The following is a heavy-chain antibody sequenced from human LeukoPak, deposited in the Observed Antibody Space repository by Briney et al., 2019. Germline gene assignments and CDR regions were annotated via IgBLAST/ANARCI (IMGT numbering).Heavy chain of an antibody. CDR1: GYTFTSYA. V-gene: IGHV1-3*01. Sequence: ASVKVSCKASGYTFTSYAMHWVRQAPGQRLEWMGWINAGNGNTKYSQKFQSRVTITRDTSASTAYMELSSLRSEDTAVYYCAKTSQLWFGYYFDYWGQGTLVTVSS. CDR2: INAGNGNT. CDR3: AKTSQLWFGYYFDY. J-gene: IGHJ4*02. D-gene: IGHD5-18*01.